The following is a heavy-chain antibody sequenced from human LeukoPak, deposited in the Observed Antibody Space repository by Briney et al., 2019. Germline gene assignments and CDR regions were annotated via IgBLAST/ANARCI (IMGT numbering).Heavy chain of an antibody. J-gene: IGHJ2*01. V-gene: IGHV4-59*08. Sequence: PSETLSLTCIVSGGSIGTNYWTWIRQPPGKGLEWIGYISYSGGTNYNPSLKSRVTISLDSSKKHFSLKLSSVTATDTAVYYCARSPSLYNSSWKTPAAHVDLWGRGTLVTVSS. CDR1: GGSIGTNY. CDR3: ARSPSLYNSSWKTPAAHVDL. D-gene: IGHD6-13*01. CDR2: ISYSGGT.